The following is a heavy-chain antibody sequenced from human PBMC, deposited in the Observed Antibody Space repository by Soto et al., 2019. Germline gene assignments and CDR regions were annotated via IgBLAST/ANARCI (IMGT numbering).Heavy chain of an antibody. J-gene: IGHJ4*02. CDR3: ARSDSSGWYPLYYLDY. V-gene: IGHV1-2*04. D-gene: IGHD6-19*01. Sequence: ASVKVSCKASGYTFTSYAMHWVRQAPGQGLEWMGWINPNSGGTNYAQKFQGWVTMTRDTSISTAYMELSRLRSDDTAVYYCARSDSSGWYPLYYLDYWGQGTLVTVSS. CDR2: INPNSGGT. CDR1: GYTFTSYA.